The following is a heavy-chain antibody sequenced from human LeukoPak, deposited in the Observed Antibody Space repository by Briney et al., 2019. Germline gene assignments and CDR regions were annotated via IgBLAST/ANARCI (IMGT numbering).Heavy chain of an antibody. CDR3: AREDCSSTNCYAWFDP. CDR1: GYTFTGYY. D-gene: IGHD2-2*01. V-gene: IGHV1-2*02. J-gene: IGHJ5*02. CDR2: INPTSGGT. Sequence: ASVKVSCKASGYTFTGYYIHWVRQAPGQGLEWMGWINPTSGGTNYAQKFQGRVTMTRDTSISTAYMELGRLTSDDTAVYYCAREDCSSTNCYAWFDPWGQGTLVTVSS.